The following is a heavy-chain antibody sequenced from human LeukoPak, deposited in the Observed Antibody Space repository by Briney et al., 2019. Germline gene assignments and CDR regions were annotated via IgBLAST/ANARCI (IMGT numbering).Heavy chain of an antibody. J-gene: IGHJ5*02. V-gene: IGHV3-21*01. CDR1: GFTFSSYS. D-gene: IGHD3-22*01. CDR2: ISSSSSYI. Sequence: PGGSLRLSCAASGFTFSSYSMNWVRQAPGKGLEWVSSISSSSSYIYYADSVKGRFTISRDNAKNSLYLQMNSLRAEDTAVYYCARDRASGITMIVVVTHGFDPWGQGTLVTVSS. CDR3: ARDRASGITMIVVVTHGFDP.